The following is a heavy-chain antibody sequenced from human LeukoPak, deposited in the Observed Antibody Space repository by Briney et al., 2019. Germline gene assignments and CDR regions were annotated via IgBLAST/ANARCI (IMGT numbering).Heavy chain of an antibody. Sequence: ASVKVSCKAPGYTFTSYGISWVRQAPGQGLEWMGWISAYNGNTNYAQKLQGRVTMTTDTSTSTAYMELRSLRSDDTAVYYCARGLPVRGVIITYFDYWAREPWSPSPQ. CDR2: ISAYNGNT. CDR1: GYTFTSYG. J-gene: IGHJ4*02. D-gene: IGHD3-10*01. CDR3: ARGLPVRGVIITYFDY. V-gene: IGHV1-18*01.